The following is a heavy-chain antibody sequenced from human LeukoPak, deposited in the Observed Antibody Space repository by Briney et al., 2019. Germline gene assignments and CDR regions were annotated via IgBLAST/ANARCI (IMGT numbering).Heavy chain of an antibody. CDR3: ARDSIWSGHYVDAFDI. J-gene: IGHJ3*02. Sequence: GASVKVSCKASGYTFTGYYMHWVRQAPGQGLEWMGWINPNSGGTNYAQKFQGRVIMTSDTSISTAYMYLSRLRSDDTAVYYCARDSIWSGHYVDAFDIWGQGTMVTVSS. V-gene: IGHV1-2*02. CDR1: GYTFTGYY. D-gene: IGHD3-3*01. CDR2: INPNSGGT.